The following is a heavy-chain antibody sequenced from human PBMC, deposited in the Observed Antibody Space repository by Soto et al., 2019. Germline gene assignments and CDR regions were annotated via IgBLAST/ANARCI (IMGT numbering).Heavy chain of an antibody. CDR2: IYYSGST. V-gene: IGHV4-31*03. D-gene: IGHD3-10*01. CDR1: GGSISSGGYY. J-gene: IGHJ6*02. CDR3: ARAWRYYGSGKYGMDV. Sequence: QVQLQESGPGLVKPSQTLSLTCTVSGGSISSGGYYWSWIRQHPGKGLEWIGYIYYSGSTYYNPSLKSRVTISVATSKNQFSLKLSSVTAADTAVYYCARAWRYYGSGKYGMDVWGQGTTVTVSS.